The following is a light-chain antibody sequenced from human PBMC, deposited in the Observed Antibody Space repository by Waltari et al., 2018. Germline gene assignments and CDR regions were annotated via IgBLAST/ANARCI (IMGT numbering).Light chain of an antibody. CDR2: GAS. CDR3: QQYNNWPGT. Sequence: EIVMTQSPATLSVSPGERATLSCRASQSVSSNLAWYQQNPGQAPRLPIYGASTRATGIPARFSGSGSGTEFTLTISSLQSEDSAVYYCQQYNNWPGTFGQGTKVEIK. CDR1: QSVSSN. J-gene: IGKJ1*01. V-gene: IGKV3-15*01.